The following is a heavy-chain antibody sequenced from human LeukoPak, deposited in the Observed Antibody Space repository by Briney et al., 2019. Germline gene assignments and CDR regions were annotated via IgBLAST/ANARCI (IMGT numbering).Heavy chain of an antibody. J-gene: IGHJ3*02. Sequence: SETLSLTCTVSGGSISSYYWSWIRQPPGKGLEWIGSIYYSGSTYYNPSLKSRVTISLDTSKNQFSLRLSSVTAADTAVYYCARDDYYDSYTFDIWGQGTMVTVSS. D-gene: IGHD3-22*01. CDR3: ARDDYYDSYTFDI. CDR1: GGSISSYY. CDR2: IYYSGST. V-gene: IGHV4-59*12.